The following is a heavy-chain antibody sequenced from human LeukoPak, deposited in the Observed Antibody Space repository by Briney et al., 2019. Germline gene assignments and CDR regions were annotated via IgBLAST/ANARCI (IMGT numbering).Heavy chain of an antibody. D-gene: IGHD4-17*01. J-gene: IGHJ4*02. CDR3: AKDRGGYGDRFDY. Sequence: GGSLRLSCAASGFTFDDYAMHWVRQAPGKGLEWVSGISWNSGSIGYADSVEGRFTISRDNAKNSLYLQMNSLRAEDTALYYCAKDRGGYGDRFDYWGQGTLVTVSS. CDR1: GFTFDDYA. CDR2: ISWNSGSI. V-gene: IGHV3-9*01.